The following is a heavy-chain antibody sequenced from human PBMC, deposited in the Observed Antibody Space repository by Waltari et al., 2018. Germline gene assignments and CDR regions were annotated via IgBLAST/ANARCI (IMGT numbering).Heavy chain of an antibody. J-gene: IGHJ3*02. CDR2: IWYDGSNK. V-gene: IGHV3-33*01. CDR1: GFTFSSYG. D-gene: IGHD3-22*01. CDR3: AREKITMIVGHDAFDI. Sequence: QVQLVESGGGVVQPGRSLRLSCAASGFTFSSYGMHWVRQAPGKGLEWVAVIWYDGSNKYYAYSVKGRFTISRDNSKNTRYLQMNGLRAEDTAVDYCAREKITMIVGHDAFDIWGQGTMVTVSS.